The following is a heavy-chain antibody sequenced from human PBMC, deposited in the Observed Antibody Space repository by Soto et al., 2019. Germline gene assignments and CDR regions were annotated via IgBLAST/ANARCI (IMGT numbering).Heavy chain of an antibody. Sequence: SETLSLTCAVSGGSISSSNWWSWVRQPPGKGLEWIGEIYHSGSTNYNPSLKSRVTISVDKSKNQFSLKLSSVTAADTAVYYCVRGIYYDLNGPDTFDIWGQGTMVTVSS. V-gene: IGHV4-4*02. CDR3: VRGIYYDLNGPDTFDI. D-gene: IGHD3-22*01. CDR2: IYHSGST. CDR1: GGSISSSNW. J-gene: IGHJ3*02.